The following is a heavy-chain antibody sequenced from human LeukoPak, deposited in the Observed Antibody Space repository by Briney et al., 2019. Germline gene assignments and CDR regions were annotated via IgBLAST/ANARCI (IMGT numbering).Heavy chain of an antibody. CDR3: ARGTYYDILTGYFFDY. D-gene: IGHD3-9*01. CDR1: GGSVSSGSYY. V-gene: IGHV4-61*01. CDR2: IYYSGST. J-gene: IGHJ4*02. Sequence: PSETLSLTCTVFGGSVSSGSYYWSWIRQPPGKGLEWFGYIYYSGSTNYNPSLKSRVTTSVDTSKNQFSLKLSSVTAADTAVYYCARGTYYDILTGYFFDYWGQGTLVTVSS.